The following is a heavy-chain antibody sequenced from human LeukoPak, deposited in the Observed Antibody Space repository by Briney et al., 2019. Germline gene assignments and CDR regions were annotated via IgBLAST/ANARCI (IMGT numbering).Heavy chain of an antibody. CDR2: IYYTGGT. J-gene: IGHJ4*02. Sequence: SETLSLTCTVSGGSISSYYWSWIRQPPGKGLEWIGYIYYTGGTNYNPSFKSRVTISMDTSNKQFSLRLSSVTAADTAVYYCSRGRVGGAFWGQGTLVTVSS. CDR3: SRGRVGGAF. D-gene: IGHD1-26*01. V-gene: IGHV4-59*01. CDR1: GGSISSYY.